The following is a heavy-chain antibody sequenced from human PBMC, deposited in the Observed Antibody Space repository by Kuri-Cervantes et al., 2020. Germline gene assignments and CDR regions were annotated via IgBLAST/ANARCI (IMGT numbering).Heavy chain of an antibody. J-gene: IGHJ4*02. Sequence: SQTLSLTCAVYGGSFSGYYWSWIRQPPGKGLEWIGEINHSGVTYYNPSLKSRVTISMDTSKNHFSLRLSSVTAADTAVYYCVREKRPYGDYPPTFDYWGQGALVTVSS. CDR1: GGSFSGYY. CDR3: VREKRPYGDYPPTFDY. V-gene: IGHV4-34*01. D-gene: IGHD4-17*01. CDR2: INHSGVT.